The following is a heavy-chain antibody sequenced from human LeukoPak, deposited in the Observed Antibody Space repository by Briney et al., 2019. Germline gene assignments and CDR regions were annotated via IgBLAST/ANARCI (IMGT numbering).Heavy chain of an antibody. D-gene: IGHD3-10*01. CDR3: ARDVHNWGVTLFIDY. V-gene: IGHV3-23*01. J-gene: IGHJ4*02. CDR2: ISGSGGST. Sequence: GGSLRLSCAASGFTFSSYAMSWVRQAPGKGLEWVSAISGSGGSTNYADSVKGRCTISRDNSKNTLYLQMNSLRAEDTAVYYCARDVHNWGVTLFIDYWGQGTLVTVSS. CDR1: GFTFSSYA.